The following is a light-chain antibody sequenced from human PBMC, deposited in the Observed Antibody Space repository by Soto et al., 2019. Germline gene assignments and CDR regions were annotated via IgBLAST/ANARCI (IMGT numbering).Light chain of an antibody. CDR1: SSDVGSYNL. CDR3: CSYSGSSTLV. Sequence: QSVLTQPASVSGSPGQSITISCTGTSSDVGSYNLVSWYQQHPGKAPKLMIYEGSKRPSGVSNRFSGSKSGNTDSLTISGIQAEDEADYYCCSYSGSSTLVFGGGTKLTVL. V-gene: IGLV2-23*01. J-gene: IGLJ2*01. CDR2: EGS.